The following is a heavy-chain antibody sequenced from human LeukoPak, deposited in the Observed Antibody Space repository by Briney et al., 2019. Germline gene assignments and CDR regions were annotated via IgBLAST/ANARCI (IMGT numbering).Heavy chain of an antibody. CDR2: ISGTGGST. J-gene: IGHJ4*02. Sequence: GGSLRLSCAASGFTFSSYALSWVRQAPGKGLEWVSAISGTGGSTYYADSVKGRFTISRDNSKSTLYLQMNSLRAEDTAVYHCAKQVVPAAIWGQGTLVTVSS. CDR3: AKQVVPAAI. V-gene: IGHV3-23*01. D-gene: IGHD2-2*01. CDR1: GFTFSSYA.